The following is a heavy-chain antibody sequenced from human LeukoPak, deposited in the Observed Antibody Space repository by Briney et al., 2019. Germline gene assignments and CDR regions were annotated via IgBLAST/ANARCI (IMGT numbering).Heavy chain of an antibody. D-gene: IGHD5-18*01. CDR2: IKSKTDGGTT. CDR3: TTEQLWIYFDY. Sequence: GGSLRLSCVASGFTLNSYWMNWVRQTPGKGLEWVGRIKSKTDGGTTDYAAPVKGRFTISRDDSKNTLYLQMNSLKTEDTAVYYCTTEQLWIYFDYWGQGTLVTVSS. J-gene: IGHJ4*02. CDR1: GFTLNSYW. V-gene: IGHV3-15*01.